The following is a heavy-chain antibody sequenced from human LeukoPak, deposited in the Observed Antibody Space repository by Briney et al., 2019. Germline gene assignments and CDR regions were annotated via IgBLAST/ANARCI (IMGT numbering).Heavy chain of an antibody. V-gene: IGHV3-48*01. CDR1: GFTFSSYS. Sequence: GGSLRLSCAASGFTFSSYSMNWVRQAPGKGLEWVSYISSSSSTIYYADSVKGRFTISRDNAKNSLYLQMNSLRAEDTAVYYCARERSYGARAPNYYYGMDVWGQGTTITVSS. J-gene: IGHJ6*02. CDR3: ARERSYGARAPNYYYGMDV. CDR2: ISSSSSTI. D-gene: IGHD5-18*01.